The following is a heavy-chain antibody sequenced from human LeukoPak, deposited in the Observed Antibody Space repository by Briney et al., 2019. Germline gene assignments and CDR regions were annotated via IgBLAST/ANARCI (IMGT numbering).Heavy chain of an antibody. CDR1: GYTFSDYY. V-gene: IGHV1-2*02. D-gene: IGHD6-13*01. CDR2: INPNSGGT. J-gene: IGHJ4*02. Sequence: ASVKVSCKASGYTFSDYYVHWVRQAPGQGLEWMGWINPNSGGTNFAQKFQGRVTVTRDTSINTAYMELTTLTSDDTAVYYCARALRHSSWYSEVSFWGQGTLVTVSS. CDR3: ARALRHSSWYSEVSF.